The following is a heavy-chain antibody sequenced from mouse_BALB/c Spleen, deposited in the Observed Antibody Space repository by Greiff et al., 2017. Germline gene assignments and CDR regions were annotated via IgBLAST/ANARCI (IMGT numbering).Heavy chain of an antibody. J-gene: IGHJ4*01. CDR3: ANGDY. V-gene: IGHV3-2*02. CDR1: GYSITSDYA. Sequence: EVQLQQSGPGLVKPSQSLSLTCTVTGYSITSDYAWNWIRQFPGNKLEWMGYISYSGSTSYNPSLKSRISITRDTSKNQFFLQLNSVTTEDTATYYCANGDYWGQGTSVTVSS. CDR2: ISYSGST.